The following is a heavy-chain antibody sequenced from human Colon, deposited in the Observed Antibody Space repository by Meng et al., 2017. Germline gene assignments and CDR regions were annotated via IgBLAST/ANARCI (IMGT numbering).Heavy chain of an antibody. J-gene: IGHJ4*02. Sequence: GESLKISCAASGFTFSDYYMSWIRQAPGKGLEWVSYISSSGSTIYYADSVKGRFTISRDNAKNSLYLQMNSLRAEDTAVYYCARDLRPDRVDTAMVTIAGGGNTQDYWGQGTRVTGAS. CDR2: ISSSGSTI. V-gene: IGHV3-11*04. D-gene: IGHD5-18*01. CDR1: GFTFSDYY. CDR3: ARDLRPDRVDTAMVTIAGGGNTQDY.